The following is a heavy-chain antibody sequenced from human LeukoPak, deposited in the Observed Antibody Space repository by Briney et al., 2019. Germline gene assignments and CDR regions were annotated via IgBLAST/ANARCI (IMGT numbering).Heavy chain of an antibody. CDR2: INRDGSQK. CDR3: AREIRYNWKGYYYYYYMDV. D-gene: IGHD1-20*01. V-gene: IGHV3-7*01. CDR1: GFTFSSYW. J-gene: IGHJ6*03. Sequence: GGSLRLSCAASGFTFSSYWMTWVRQAPGKGLEWVANINRDGSQKYYVDSVKGRFTISRDNAQNSLYLHMSGLRVEDTALYYCAREIRYNWKGYYYYYYMDVWGKGTTVTVSS.